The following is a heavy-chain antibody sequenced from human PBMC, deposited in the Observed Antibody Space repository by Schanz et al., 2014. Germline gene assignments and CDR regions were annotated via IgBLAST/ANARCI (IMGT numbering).Heavy chain of an antibody. CDR2: INGDGSRT. CDR3: AKSDAFDI. V-gene: IGHV3-74*01. CDR1: GLTFSNYW. J-gene: IGHJ3*02. Sequence: EVQLVESGGGLVQPGGSLRLSCAASGLTFSNYWMHWVRQAPGKGLVWVSRINGDGSRTAYADSVKGRFTISRDNAKNTLYLQMNSLRAEDTAVYYCAKSDAFDIWGQGTLVTVSS.